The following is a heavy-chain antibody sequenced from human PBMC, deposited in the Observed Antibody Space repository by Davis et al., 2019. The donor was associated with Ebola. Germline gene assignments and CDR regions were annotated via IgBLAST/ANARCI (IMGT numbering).Heavy chain of an antibody. V-gene: IGHV3-7*01. CDR1: GFTFSNHA. CDR2: INRDGSET. D-gene: IGHD2-21*01. CDR3: ATHTAYRKDY. Sequence: GESLKISCVASGFTFSNHAMHWVRQAPGKGLEWVANINRDGSETYYVESLKGRFTISRDNAKNSLYLQMNSLGAEDTAVYYCATHTAYRKDYWGQGTLVTVSS. J-gene: IGHJ4*02.